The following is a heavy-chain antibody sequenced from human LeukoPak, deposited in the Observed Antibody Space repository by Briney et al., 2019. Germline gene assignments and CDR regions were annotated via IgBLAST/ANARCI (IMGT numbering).Heavy chain of an antibody. CDR1: GGSISSYY. J-gene: IGHJ6*02. Sequence: PSETLSLTCTVSGGSISSYYWSWIRQPPGKGLEWIGYIYYSGSTNYNPSLKSRVTISVDTSKNQFSLKLSSVTAADTAVYYCARDSSTRGSGWSVNYYYGMDVWGQGTTVTVPS. CDR3: ARDSSTRGSGWSVNYYYGMDV. V-gene: IGHV4-59*01. CDR2: IYYSGST. D-gene: IGHD6-19*01.